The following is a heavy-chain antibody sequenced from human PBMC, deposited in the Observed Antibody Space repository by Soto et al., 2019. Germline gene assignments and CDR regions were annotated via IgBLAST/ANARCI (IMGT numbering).Heavy chain of an antibody. J-gene: IGHJ6*02. CDR3: AREGAVVGSAVYYGMDV. CDR1: GYPFTSYS. CDR2: SSAYNGDT. Sequence: EASVKVSCKASGYPFTSYSFSWVRQAPGQGLEWMGWSSAYNGDTRYAQKFQGRVTMTADPYTDTAYMELRNLRSDDTGVYYCAREGAVVGSAVYYGMDVWGQGTMVTSP. V-gene: IGHV1-18*04. D-gene: IGHD2-15*01.